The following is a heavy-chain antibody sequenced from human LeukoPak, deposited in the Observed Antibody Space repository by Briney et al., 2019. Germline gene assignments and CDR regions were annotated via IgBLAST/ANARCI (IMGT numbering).Heavy chain of an antibody. Sequence: GGSLRLSCAASGFTFSSYAMHWVRQAPGKGLEGGAVISYDGSNKYYADSVKGRFTISRDNSKNTLYLQMNSLRAEDTAVYCCARAKGYYDSSGYIHYWGQGTLVTVSS. CDR2: ISYDGSNK. CDR3: ARAKGYYDSSGYIHY. J-gene: IGHJ4*02. V-gene: IGHV3-30-3*01. D-gene: IGHD3-22*01. CDR1: GFTFSSYA.